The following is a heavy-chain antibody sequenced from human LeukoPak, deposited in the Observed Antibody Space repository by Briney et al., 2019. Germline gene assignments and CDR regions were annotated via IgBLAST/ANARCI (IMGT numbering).Heavy chain of an antibody. CDR2: IIPIFGTA. CDR1: GYTFTGYY. V-gene: IGHV1-69*13. Sequence: GASVKVSCEASGYTFTGYYMHWVRQAPGQGLEWMGGIIPIFGTANYAQKFQGRVTITADESTSTAYMELSSLRSEDTAVYYCAGAPDYYYYYGMDVWGQGTTVTVSS. CDR3: AGAPDYYYYYGMDV. J-gene: IGHJ6*02.